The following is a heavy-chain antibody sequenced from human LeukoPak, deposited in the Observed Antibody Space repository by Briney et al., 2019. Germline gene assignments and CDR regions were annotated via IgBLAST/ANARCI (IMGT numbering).Heavy chain of an antibody. CDR2: ISGYNGNT. V-gene: IGHV1-18*01. D-gene: IGHD2-2*01. CDR1: GYIFTNYG. CDR3: ATDRGTVMPPPFDY. Sequence: ASVKVSCKTSGYIFTNYGTGWVRQAPGQGLEWMGWISGYNGNTNYTQKFQGRVTMTTDTSTSTAYMELRSLRSDDTAVYYCATDRGTVMPPPFDYWGQGTRVTVSS. J-gene: IGHJ4*02.